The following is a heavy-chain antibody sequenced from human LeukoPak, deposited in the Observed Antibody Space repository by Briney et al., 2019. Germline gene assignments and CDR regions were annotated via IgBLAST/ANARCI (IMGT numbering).Heavy chain of an antibody. CDR3: TTASDCSGGSCYFDY. Sequence: GGSLRLSCAASGFTFSNAWMSWVRQAPGKGLEWVGRIKSKIDGGTTDYAAPVKGGFTISRDDSKNTLYLQMNTLKTEDTAVYYCTTASDCSGGSCYFDYWGQGTLVTVSS. CDR2: IKSKIDGGTT. D-gene: IGHD2-15*01. J-gene: IGHJ4*02. CDR1: GFTFSNAW. V-gene: IGHV3-15*01.